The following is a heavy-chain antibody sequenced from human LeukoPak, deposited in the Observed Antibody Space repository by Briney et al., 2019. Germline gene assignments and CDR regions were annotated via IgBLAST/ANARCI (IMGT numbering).Heavy chain of an antibody. J-gene: IGHJ4*02. V-gene: IGHV4-59*12. D-gene: IGHD3-10*01. CDR3: ARARTGWGVTRYYFDY. Sequence: PSETLSLTCTVSGGSISSYYWSWIRQPPGKGLEWIGYIYHGGSTYYNPSLKSRVTISVDRSKNQFSLKLSSVTAADTAVYYCARARTGWGVTRYYFDYWGQGTLVTVSS. CDR2: IYHGGST. CDR1: GGSISSYY.